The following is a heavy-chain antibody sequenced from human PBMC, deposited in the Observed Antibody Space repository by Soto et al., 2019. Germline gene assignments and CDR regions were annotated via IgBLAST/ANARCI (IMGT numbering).Heavy chain of an antibody. Sequence: SETLSLTCTVSGGSISSSSYYWGWIRQPPGKGLEWIGSIYYSGNTYYNPSLKSRVTISVDTSKNQFSLKLSSVTAADTAVYYCARHEMVRGINWFDPWGQGTLVTVSS. CDR3: ARHEMVRGINWFDP. D-gene: IGHD3-10*01. J-gene: IGHJ5*02. CDR1: GGSISSSSYY. V-gene: IGHV4-39*01. CDR2: IYYSGNT.